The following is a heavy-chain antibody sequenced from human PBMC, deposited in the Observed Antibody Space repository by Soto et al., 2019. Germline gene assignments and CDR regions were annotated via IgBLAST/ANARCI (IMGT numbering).Heavy chain of an antibody. CDR2: IIPILGIE. CDR1: GGTFSSYT. CDR3: ARVRIAAAGTDWFDP. J-gene: IGHJ5*02. Sequence: QVQLVQSGAEVKKPGSSVKVSCKASGGTFSSYTISWVRQAPGQGLEWMGRIIPILGIENYAQKFQGRVTITADKSTSPAYMVLSSLRSEDTAVYYCARVRIAAAGTDWFDPWGQGTLVTVSS. V-gene: IGHV1-69*02. D-gene: IGHD6-13*01.